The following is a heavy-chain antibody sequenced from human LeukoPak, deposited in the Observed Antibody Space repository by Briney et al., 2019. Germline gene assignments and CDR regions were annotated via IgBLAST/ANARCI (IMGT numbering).Heavy chain of an antibody. D-gene: IGHD2-2*01. CDR1: GYTFTSYA. CDR3: ARVLCSSTSCFDY. Sequence: GASVKVSCKASGYTFTSYAMHWVRQAPGQGLEWMGWINPNSGGTNYAQKFQGRVTMTRDTSISTAYMELSRLRSDDTAVYYCARVLCSSTSCFDYWGQGTLVTVSS. CDR2: INPNSGGT. V-gene: IGHV1-2*02. J-gene: IGHJ4*02.